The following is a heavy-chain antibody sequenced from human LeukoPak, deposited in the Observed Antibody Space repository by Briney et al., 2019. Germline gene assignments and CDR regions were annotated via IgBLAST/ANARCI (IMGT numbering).Heavy chain of an antibody. CDR2: INPNSGGT. Sequence: GASVKVSCKASGYTFTDYYMHWVRQAPGQGLECMGWINPNSGGTNYAQKFQGRVTMTRDTSISTAYMELSRLRSDDTAVYYCARAGAIVVVPVENWFDPWGQGTLVTVSS. V-gene: IGHV1-2*02. CDR1: GYTFTDYY. J-gene: IGHJ5*02. D-gene: IGHD2-2*01. CDR3: ARAGAIVVVPVENWFDP.